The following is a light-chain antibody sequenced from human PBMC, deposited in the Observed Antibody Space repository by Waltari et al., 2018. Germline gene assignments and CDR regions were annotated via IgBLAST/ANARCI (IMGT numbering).Light chain of an antibody. J-gene: IGKJ2*01. CDR3: QQTYSRPFT. Sequence: DIQMTQSPPSLSASVGDRVIITCRASQNVDTFLNWYQHTPGKAPTLLISAASRLHGWAPSRFSGSRSATHFTLTITTLQPEDFATYYCQQTYSRPFTFGQGTNLDMK. CDR2: AAS. CDR1: QNVDTF. V-gene: IGKV1-39*01.